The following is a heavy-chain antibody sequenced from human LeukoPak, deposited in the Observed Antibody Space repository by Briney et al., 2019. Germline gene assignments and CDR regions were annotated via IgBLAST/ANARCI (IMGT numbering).Heavy chain of an antibody. J-gene: IGHJ3*02. CDR1: GGSISSYY. CDR3: ARKTVKNAFDI. D-gene: IGHD4-11*01. CDR2: IYYSGST. Sequence: PSETLSLTCTVSGGSISSYYWSCIRQPPGKGLEWIGYIYYSGSTNYNPSLQSRVTISVDTSKNQFSLKLSSVTAADTAVYFCARKTVKNAFDIWGQGTMVTVSS. V-gene: IGHV4-59*01.